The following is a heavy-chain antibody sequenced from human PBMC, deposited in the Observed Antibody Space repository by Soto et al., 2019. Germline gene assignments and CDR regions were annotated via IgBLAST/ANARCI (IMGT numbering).Heavy chain of an antibody. CDR3: VKDSIYYSFDY. CDR1: GFAFRDFP. D-gene: IGHD1-26*01. V-gene: IGHV3-64D*06. CDR2: ISHDGSET. J-gene: IGHJ4*02. Sequence: PGGSLRLSCSASGFAFRDFPMHWVRQAPGKGLEFVSRISHDGSETNYPDSVKGRFTISRDNSKNTLYLQMTSLRGEDTAVYFCVKDSIYYSFDYWGQGTPVTSPQ.